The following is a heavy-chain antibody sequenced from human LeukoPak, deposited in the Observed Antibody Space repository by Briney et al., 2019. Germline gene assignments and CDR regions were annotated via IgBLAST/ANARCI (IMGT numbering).Heavy chain of an antibody. Sequence: SETLSLTCAVYGGSFSGYYWSWIRQPTGKGLEWIGEINHSGSTNYNPSLKSRVTISVDTSKNQFSLKLSSVTAADTAVYYCARHRTGPIFGVVILTVPSGSFDYWGQGTLVTVSS. CDR3: ARHRTGPIFGVVILTVPSGSFDY. D-gene: IGHD3-3*01. J-gene: IGHJ4*02. CDR1: GGSFSGYY. V-gene: IGHV4-34*01. CDR2: INHSGST.